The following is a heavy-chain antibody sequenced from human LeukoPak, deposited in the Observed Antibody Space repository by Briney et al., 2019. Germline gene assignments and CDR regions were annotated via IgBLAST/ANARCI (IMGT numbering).Heavy chain of an antibody. CDR2: IWYDGSNK. CDR3: ARTRRYYDSSGYLDY. CDR1: GFTFSSYG. Sequence: PGGSLRLSCAASGFTFSSYGMHWVRQAPGKGLEWVAVIWYDGSNKYYADSVKGRFTISRDNSKNTLYLQMNSLRVEDTAVYYCARTRRYYDSSGYLDYWGQGTLVTVSS. J-gene: IGHJ4*02. V-gene: IGHV3-33*01. D-gene: IGHD3-22*01.